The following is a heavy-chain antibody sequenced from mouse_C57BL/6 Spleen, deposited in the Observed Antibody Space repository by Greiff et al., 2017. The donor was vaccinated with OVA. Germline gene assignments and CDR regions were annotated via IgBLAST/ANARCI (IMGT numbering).Heavy chain of an antibody. V-gene: IGHV1-82*01. D-gene: IGHD2-5*01. J-gene: IGHJ3*01. CDR1: GYAFSSSW. CDR3: AREALYSNSPWFAY. Sequence: VKLVESGPELVKPGASVKISCKASGYAFSSSWMNWVKQRPGKGLEWIGRIYPGDGDTNYNGKFKGKATLTADKSSSTAYMQLSSLTSEDSAVYFCAREALYSNSPWFAYWGQGTLVTVSA. CDR2: IYPGDGDT.